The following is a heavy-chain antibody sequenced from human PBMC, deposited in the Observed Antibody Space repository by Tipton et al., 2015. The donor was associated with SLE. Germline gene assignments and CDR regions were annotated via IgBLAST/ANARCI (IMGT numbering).Heavy chain of an antibody. CDR1: GYRFTTSW. D-gene: IGHD5-24*01. V-gene: IGHV5-51*03. CDR3: ARVVATMASGDFDY. CDR2: IYPGDSDT. Sequence: QLVQSGAEVKKPGESLKISCKGSGYRFTTSWIAWVRQMPGKGLEWMGIIYPGDSDTTYSPSFQGQATISADKSISTAYLQWSRLKASDTAIYYCARVVATMASGDFDYWGQGTLVTVSS. J-gene: IGHJ4*02.